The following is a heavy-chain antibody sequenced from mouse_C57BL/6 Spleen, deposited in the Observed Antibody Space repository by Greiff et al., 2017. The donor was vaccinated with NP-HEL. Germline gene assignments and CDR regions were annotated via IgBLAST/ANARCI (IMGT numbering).Heavy chain of an antibody. CDR2: INPYNGGT. V-gene: IGHV1-19*01. J-gene: IGHJ3*01. CDR1: GYTFTDYY. D-gene: IGHD2-4*01. CDR3: ARWYDYDEAWFAY. Sequence: VQLQQSGPVLVKPGASVKMSCKASGYTFTDYYMNWVKQSPGKSLEWIGVINPYNGGTSYNQKFKGKATLTVDKSSSTAYMELNSLTSEDSAVYYCARWYDYDEAWFAYWGQGTLVTVSA.